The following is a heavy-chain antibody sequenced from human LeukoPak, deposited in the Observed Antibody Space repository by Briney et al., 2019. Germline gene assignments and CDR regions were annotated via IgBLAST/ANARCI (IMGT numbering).Heavy chain of an antibody. Sequence: GGSLRLSCAASGFTFSSYSMNWVRQAPGKGLEWLSYISSSSSTIYYAVSVKGRFTISRDNAKNSLYLQMNSLRAEDTAMYYCARGYDISDYWGQGTVVTVSS. D-gene: IGHD3-9*01. CDR1: GFTFSSYS. J-gene: IGHJ4*02. V-gene: IGHV3-48*04. CDR2: ISSSSSTI. CDR3: ARGYDISDY.